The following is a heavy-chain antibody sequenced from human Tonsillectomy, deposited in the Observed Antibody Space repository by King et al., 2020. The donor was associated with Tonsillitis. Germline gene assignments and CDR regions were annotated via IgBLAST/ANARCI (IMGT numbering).Heavy chain of an antibody. D-gene: IGHD4-17*01. CDR3: AGMTTLTGSYWYFDL. J-gene: IGHJ2*01. CDR2: ISRTGNAK. V-gene: IGHV3-48*01. Sequence: VQLVESGGGLVQPGGSLRLSCAASGFTFSDYGMNWVRQTPGKGLEWVSYISRTGNAKHYADSLKGRLTISRDNAKNSLSLQMHSLRAEDTAVYYCAGMTTLTGSYWYFDLWGRGTLSLSPQ. CDR1: GFTFSDYG.